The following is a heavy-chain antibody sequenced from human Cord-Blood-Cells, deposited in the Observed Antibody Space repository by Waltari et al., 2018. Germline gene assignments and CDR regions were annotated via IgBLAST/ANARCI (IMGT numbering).Heavy chain of an antibody. J-gene: IGHJ3*02. Sequence: QVQLVQSGAEVKKPGASVKVSCQASGYTFTGYYMHWVRQAPGQGLEWMGWINPNSGGTNCAQKFKGWVTMTRDTSIGTAYMELSRLRSDDTAVYYGARAGWGWAVDIWGQGTMVTVSS. CDR2: INPNSGGT. D-gene: IGHD3-16*01. CDR1: GYTFTGYY. V-gene: IGHV1-2*04. CDR3: ARAGWGWAVDI.